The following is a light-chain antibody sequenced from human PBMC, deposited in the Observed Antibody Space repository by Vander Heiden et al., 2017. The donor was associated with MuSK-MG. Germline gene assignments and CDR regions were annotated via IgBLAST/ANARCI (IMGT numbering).Light chain of an antibody. V-gene: IGKV3-20*01. CDR1: QSVSSSY. CDR2: GAS. CDR3: QQYGSSPLA. J-gene: IGKJ4*01. Sequence: EIVLTQSPGTLSLSLGERATLSCRASQSVSSSYLAWYQQKPGQAPKILIYGASSRATGIPDRFSGSGSETDFTLTISRLEPEDFAVYYCQQYGSSPLAFGGGTKVEIK.